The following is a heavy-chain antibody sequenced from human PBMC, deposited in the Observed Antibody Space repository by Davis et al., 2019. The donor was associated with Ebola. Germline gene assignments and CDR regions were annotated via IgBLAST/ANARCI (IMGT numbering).Heavy chain of an antibody. Sequence: SETLSLTCTVSGGSISSSSYYWGWIRQPPGKGLEWIGSIYYSGSTYYNPSLKSRVTISVDTSKNQFSLKLSSVTAADTAVYYCARRNVLMMYAIRAIGWFDPWGQGTLVTVSS. D-gene: IGHD2-8*01. CDR1: GGSISSSSYY. CDR2: IYYSGST. CDR3: ARRNVLMMYAIRAIGWFDP. V-gene: IGHV4-39*01. J-gene: IGHJ5*02.